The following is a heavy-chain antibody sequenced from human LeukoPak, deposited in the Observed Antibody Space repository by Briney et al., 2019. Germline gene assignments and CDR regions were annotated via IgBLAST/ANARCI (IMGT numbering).Heavy chain of an antibody. D-gene: IGHD3-22*01. CDR3: ASDRGYGTWFDP. CDR2: IYYSGTT. Sequence: SETLSLTCTVSGGSITSYYWFWIRQPPGKGLEWIGYIYYSGTTNYNPSLKSRVTISVDTSKKQFSLKLTSVTAADTAVYYCASDRGYGTWFDPWGQGTLVTVSS. V-gene: IGHV4-59*01. J-gene: IGHJ5*02. CDR1: GGSITSYY.